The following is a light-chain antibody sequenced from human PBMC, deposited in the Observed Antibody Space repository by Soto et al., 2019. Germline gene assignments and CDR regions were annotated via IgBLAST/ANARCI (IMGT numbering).Light chain of an antibody. CDR2: GNS. CDR3: QSYDSSFLYV. V-gene: IGLV1-40*01. J-gene: IGLJ1*01. Sequence: QSVLTQPPSVSGAPGQRVTISCTGSSSNIGAGYDVHWYQQLPGTAPKLLIYGNSNRPSGVPDRFSGSKSGTSASLAITGLQAEDEADYYCQSYDSSFLYVFGTGTKVTVL. CDR1: SSNIGAGYD.